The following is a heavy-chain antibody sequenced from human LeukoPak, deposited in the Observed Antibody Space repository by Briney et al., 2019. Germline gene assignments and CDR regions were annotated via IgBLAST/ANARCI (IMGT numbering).Heavy chain of an antibody. Sequence: SQTLSLTCGISGDSVSSTSAAWDWVRQSPSRGLEWLGRTYYRSKWYYDYAVSVKSRIILNPDTSNNQFSLQLNSVTPGDTAVYYCARAQGDSSGFWDHWGRGTLVTVSS. CDR1: GDSVSSTSAA. CDR2: TYYRSKWYY. J-gene: IGHJ4*02. CDR3: ARAQGDSSGFWDH. D-gene: IGHD3-22*01. V-gene: IGHV6-1*01.